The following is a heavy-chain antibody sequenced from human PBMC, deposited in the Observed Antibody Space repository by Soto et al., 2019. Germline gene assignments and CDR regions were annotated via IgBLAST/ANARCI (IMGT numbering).Heavy chain of an antibody. CDR2: INSDGSST. V-gene: IGHV3-74*01. Sequence: GGSLRLSCSASGFTFTNDCMQWVLHAPGKGLVWVSRINSDGSSTSHADSVKGRFTISRDNAKNTLYLQMSSLRAEDTAVYYCARPQYLPDDVFDVWGRGTVVTVSS. J-gene: IGHJ3*01. CDR1: GFTFTNDC. D-gene: IGHD2-2*01. CDR3: ARPQYLPDDVFDV.